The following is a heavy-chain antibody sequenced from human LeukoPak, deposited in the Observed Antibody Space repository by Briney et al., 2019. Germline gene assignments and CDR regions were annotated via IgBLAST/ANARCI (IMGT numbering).Heavy chain of an antibody. V-gene: IGHV4-59*02. J-gene: IGHJ5*02. D-gene: IGHD7-27*01. Sequence: PSETLSLTCTVSGASVTDYYWSWIRQSPGKGLEWISYIHHSGDSDYNPSLRSRVTTSLDTSKNQFSLNLISVTAADTAVYYCTRGHWGLQSWSQGTLVTVSS. CDR1: GASVTDYY. CDR2: IHHSGDS. CDR3: TRGHWGLQS.